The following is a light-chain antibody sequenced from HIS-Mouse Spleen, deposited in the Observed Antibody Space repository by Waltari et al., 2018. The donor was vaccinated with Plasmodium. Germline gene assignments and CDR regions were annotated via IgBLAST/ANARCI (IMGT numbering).Light chain of an antibody. Sequence: EIVLTQSPGTRSLSPGERATLSCRASQSVSSSYLAWYQQKPGQAPRLLIYGASSRATGIPDRFSGSGSGTDFTLTISRLEPEDFAVYYCQQYGSSGTFGQGTKVEIK. J-gene: IGKJ1*01. CDR2: GAS. CDR3: QQYGSSGT. V-gene: IGKV3-20*01. CDR1: QSVSSSY.